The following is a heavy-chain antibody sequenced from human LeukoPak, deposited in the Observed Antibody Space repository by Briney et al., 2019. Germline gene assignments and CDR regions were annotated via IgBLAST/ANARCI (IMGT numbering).Heavy chain of an antibody. CDR1: GGSLSSYY. CDR3: ARGVVGATLVY. D-gene: IGHD1-26*01. CDR2: IYTSGST. Sequence: SETLSLTCTVSGGSLSSYYWSWIRQPPGKGLERIGYIYTSGSTNYNPSLKSRVTISVDTSKNQFSLKLSSVTAADTAVYYCARGVVGATLVYWGQGTLVTVSS. V-gene: IGHV4-4*09. J-gene: IGHJ4*02.